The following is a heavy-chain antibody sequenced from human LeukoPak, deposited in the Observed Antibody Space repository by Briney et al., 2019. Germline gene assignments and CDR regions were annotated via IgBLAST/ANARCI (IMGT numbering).Heavy chain of an antibody. CDR1: GFTFDDYA. D-gene: IGHD1-26*01. Sequence: GGSLRLSCAASGFTFDDYAMHWVRQAPGKGLEWVSGISWNSGSIGYADSVKGRFTISRDNSKNTLYLQMNSLRAEDTAVYYCAKIVGAAFDYWGQGTLVTVSS. CDR2: ISWNSGSI. V-gene: IGHV3-9*01. J-gene: IGHJ4*02. CDR3: AKIVGAAFDY.